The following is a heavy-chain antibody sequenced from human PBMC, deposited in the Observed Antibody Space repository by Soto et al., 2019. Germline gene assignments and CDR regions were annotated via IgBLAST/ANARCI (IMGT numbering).Heavy chain of an antibody. Sequence: QVQLVQSGAEVKKPGASVRVSCKASGYAFTTYAINWMRQAPGQGLEWLGWMNPDSGDTGYAQKFQGRVTMTRSTSISTAYMELSSLTSQDTAFYFCARNRRETGDFDYWGQGTLVTVSS. D-gene: IGHD7-27*01. CDR1: GYAFTTYA. CDR2: MNPDSGDT. J-gene: IGHJ4*02. CDR3: ARNRRETGDFDY. V-gene: IGHV1-8*01.